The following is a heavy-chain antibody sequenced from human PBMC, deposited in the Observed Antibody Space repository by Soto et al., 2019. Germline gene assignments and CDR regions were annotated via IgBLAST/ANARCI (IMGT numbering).Heavy chain of an antibody. V-gene: IGHV4-59*08. CDR2: IDSNGGT. CDR3: VRQGFGRLHGLVDV. D-gene: IGHD3-10*01. CDR1: DDSSSNYK. J-gene: IGHJ6*02. Sequence: QVQLQESDPGLVKPSETLSLTCTVSDDSSSNYKWSWIRQPPGRRLEWIGYIDSNGGTSYNPSLQSRVTISIDTSTKQFFLKLSSVTAADTAVYYCVRQGFGRLHGLVDVWGQGTTVTVSS.